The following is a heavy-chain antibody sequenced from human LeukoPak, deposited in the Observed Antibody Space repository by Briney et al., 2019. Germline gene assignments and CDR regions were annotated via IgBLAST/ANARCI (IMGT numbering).Heavy chain of an antibody. Sequence: SETLSLTCSVSGDSISIYYWNWIRQPSGKGLEWNGYIDHTGSTNYNPSLNSRVTISRDTSKNTFSRRLSSVTAADTAVYFCAGGRVSSSSCLSTYYYYYFFMDVWGKGTTVTVSS. CDR1: GDSISIYY. CDR3: AGGRVSSSSCLSTYYYYYFFMDV. V-gene: IGHV4-59*01. D-gene: IGHD2-2*01. CDR2: IDHTGST. J-gene: IGHJ6*03.